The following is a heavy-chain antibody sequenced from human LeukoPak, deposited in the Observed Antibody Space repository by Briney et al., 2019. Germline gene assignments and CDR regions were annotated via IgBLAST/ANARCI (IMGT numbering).Heavy chain of an antibody. CDR1: GVSITGYS. D-gene: IGHD4-17*01. CDR2: FSDSGTT. Sequence: PSETLSLTCTVSGVSITGYSWSWIRQAAGKRLEWIGRFSDSGTTTYNPSLESRLTLSVDPSGNRLSLMLKSLTAADTAVYYCARVNGDGFSGNYGMDVWGQGTMVIVSS. CDR3: ARVNGDGFSGNYGMDV. J-gene: IGHJ6*02. V-gene: IGHV4-4*07.